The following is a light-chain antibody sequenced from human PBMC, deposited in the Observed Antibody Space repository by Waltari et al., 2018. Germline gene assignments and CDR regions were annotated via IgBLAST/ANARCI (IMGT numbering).Light chain of an antibody. CDR2: KVS. CDR1: QSLVHSYGNTY. CDR3: MQGTHWPWT. J-gene: IGKJ1*01. Sequence: DVVMTQSPLSLPVTLGQPASISCRSSQSLVHSYGNTYLNWFQQRPGQSPMRLIYKVSNRDSGVPDRFSGSGSGTDFTLKISRVEAEDFGVYYCMQGTHWPWTFGQGTKVEIK. V-gene: IGKV2-30*02.